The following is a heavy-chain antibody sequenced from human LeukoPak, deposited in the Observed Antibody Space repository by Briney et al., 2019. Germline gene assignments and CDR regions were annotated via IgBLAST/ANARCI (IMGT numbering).Heavy chain of an antibody. D-gene: IGHD3-22*01. J-gene: IGHJ4*02. CDR3: AKERWGEDYYDSSGYPMLPDY. Sequence: GGSLRLSCAASGFTFSSYAMSWVRQAPGKGLEWVSDISGSGGSTYYTDSVKGRFTISRDNSKNTLYLQMNSLRAEDTAVYYCAKERWGEDYYDSSGYPMLPDYWGQGTLVTVSS. CDR1: GFTFSSYA. CDR2: ISGSGGST. V-gene: IGHV3-23*01.